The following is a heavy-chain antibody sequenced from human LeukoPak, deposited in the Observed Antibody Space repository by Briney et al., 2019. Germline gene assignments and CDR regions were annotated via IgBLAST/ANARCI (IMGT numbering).Heavy chain of an antibody. J-gene: IGHJ5*02. CDR1: GFTFTNAW. D-gene: IGHD6-6*01. CDR3: TSFTISSGFP. Sequence: PGGSLRLSCAASGFTFTNAWMNWVRQAPGKGLEWVGRIKSKADGETIDYAAPVKGRFTFSRDDSKNMLYLQMNSLKSEDTAVYYCTSFTISSGFPWGQGTLVTVSS. V-gene: IGHV3-15*07. CDR2: IKSKADGETI.